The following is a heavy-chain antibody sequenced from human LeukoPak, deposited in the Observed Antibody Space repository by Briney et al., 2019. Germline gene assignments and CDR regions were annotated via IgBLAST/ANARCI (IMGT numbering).Heavy chain of an antibody. CDR2: INHSGNT. J-gene: IGHJ4*02. D-gene: IGHD3-9*01. CDR3: ARAGVWLPAV. CDR1: GASISSDKW. V-gene: IGHV4-4*02. Sequence: PSGTLSLTCAVSGASISSDKWWSWVRQPPGKGLEWIGEINHSGNTNYSPSLKSRVTMSTDKSKNEFSLRLTSVTAADTAVYYCARAGVWLPAVWGQGTLVTVSS.